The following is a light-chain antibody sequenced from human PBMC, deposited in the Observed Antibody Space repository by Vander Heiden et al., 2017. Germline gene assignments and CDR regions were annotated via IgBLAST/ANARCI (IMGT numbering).Light chain of an antibody. J-gene: IGLJ2*01. CDR1: SSNIGAGYD. Sequence: QSVLTQPPPVSAAPGQRVTISCTGCSSNIGAGYDVHGYQQLPATAPKLLIYGNSNRPSGVPDRFSGSKSGTSASLAITGLQAEDEADYYWQSYESSLSGYVVFGGGTKLTVL. CDR3: QSYESSLSGYVV. CDR2: GNS. V-gene: IGLV1-40*01.